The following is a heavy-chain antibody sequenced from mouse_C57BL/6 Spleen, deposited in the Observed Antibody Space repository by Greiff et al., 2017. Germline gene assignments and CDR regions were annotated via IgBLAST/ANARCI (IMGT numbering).Heavy chain of an antibody. D-gene: IGHD1-1*01. Sequence: EVHLVESGGGLVQPKGSLKLSCAASGFTFNTYAMHWVSQAPGQGLEWVARIRSKSSNYATYYADSVKDRFTISRDDSQSMLYLQMNNLKTEDTATYDCVRDRGYNGSSYGYFDVWGTGTTVTVSS. J-gene: IGHJ1*03. CDR2: IRSKSSNYAT. CDR1: GFTFNTYA. CDR3: VRDRGYNGSSYGYFDV. V-gene: IGHV10-3*01.